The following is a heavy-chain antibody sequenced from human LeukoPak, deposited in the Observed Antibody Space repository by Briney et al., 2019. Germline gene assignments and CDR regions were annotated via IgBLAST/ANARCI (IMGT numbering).Heavy chain of an antibody. Sequence: GGSLRLSCAASGFTVSSYAMSWVRQAPGKGLEWVSAISGSGGSTYYADSVKGRFTISRDNSKNTLYLQMNSLRAEDTAVYYCAKGLTMVRVVDDWGSMSTSDYWAQGTLVTVSS. J-gene: IGHJ4*02. D-gene: IGHD3-10*01. CDR2: ISGSGGST. V-gene: IGHV3-23*01. CDR1: GFTVSSYA. CDR3: AKGLTMVRVVDDWGSMSTSDY.